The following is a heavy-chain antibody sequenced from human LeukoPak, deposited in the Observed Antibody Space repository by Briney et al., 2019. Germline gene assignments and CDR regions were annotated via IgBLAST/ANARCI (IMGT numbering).Heavy chain of an antibody. CDR2: INGAGSST. Sequence: GGSLRLSCAASGFTFSSHWMHWVRQAPGKGLVWVSRINGAGSSTSYADSVKGRFTVSRDNAKNTLNLQMNSLRAEDTAVYYCAREAVTRNYFDYWGQGTLVTVSS. V-gene: IGHV3-74*01. CDR3: AREAVTRNYFDY. J-gene: IGHJ4*02. CDR1: GFTFSSHW. D-gene: IGHD4-17*01.